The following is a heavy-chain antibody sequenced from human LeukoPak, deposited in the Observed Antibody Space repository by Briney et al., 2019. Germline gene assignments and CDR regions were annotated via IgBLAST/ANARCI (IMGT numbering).Heavy chain of an antibody. V-gene: IGHV3-30*18. J-gene: IGHJ6*02. Sequence: GGSLRLSCAASGFTFSSYGMHWVGQAPGKGLEWVAVISYDGSNKYYADSVKGRFTISRDNSKNTLYLQMHSLRAEDTAVYYCAKDYYDSSGYIPYYYYYGMDVWGQGTTVTVSS. CDR3: AKDYYDSSGYIPYYYYYGMDV. D-gene: IGHD3-22*01. CDR1: GFTFSSYG. CDR2: ISYDGSNK.